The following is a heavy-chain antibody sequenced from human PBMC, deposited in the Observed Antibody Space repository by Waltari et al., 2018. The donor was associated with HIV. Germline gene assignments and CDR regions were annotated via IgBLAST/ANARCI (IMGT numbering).Heavy chain of an antibody. CDR2: ISYDGSNK. V-gene: IGHV3-30-3*01. CDR1: GFTFSSYA. Sequence: QVQLVESGGGVVQPGRSLRLSCAASGFTFSSYAMHWVRQAPGKGREWMADISYDGSNKYYADSVKGRFTISRDNSKNTLYLQMNSLRAEDTAVYDCARDPQYCSSTSCSYYFDYWGQGTLVTVSS. CDR3: ARDPQYCSSTSCSYYFDY. D-gene: IGHD2-2*01. J-gene: IGHJ4*02.